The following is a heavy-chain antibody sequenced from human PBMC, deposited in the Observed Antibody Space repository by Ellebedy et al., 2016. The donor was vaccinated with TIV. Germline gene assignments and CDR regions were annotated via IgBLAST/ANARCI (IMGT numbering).Heavy chain of an antibody. V-gene: IGHV3-21*01. J-gene: IGHJ4*02. CDR2: ISGYSSYI. D-gene: IGHD1-26*01. CDR1: GFTFSYYS. CDR3: ARTYDGSYYNYFDY. Sequence: PGGSLRLSCEAPGFTFSYYSMNWVRQAPGKGLEWVSSISGYSSYIFYADSVMGRFTISRDNAKNSLYLQVNSLRADDTAVYYCARTYDGSYYNYFDYWGQGTLVTVSS.